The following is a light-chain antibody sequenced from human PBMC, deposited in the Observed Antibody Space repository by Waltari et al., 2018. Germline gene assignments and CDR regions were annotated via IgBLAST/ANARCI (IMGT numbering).Light chain of an antibody. CDR3: QSYDTSLSVV. J-gene: IGLJ2*01. CDR2: GTS. V-gene: IGLV1-40*01. Sequence: QSVLTQPPSVSGAPGQRVSIPCTGSGSNPGAGYDVHWYQQHPGKAPKLPIYGTSTRPPGVPDRFFGSQSGTSASLAITALQAEDEAEYYCQSYDTSLSVVFGGGTKLTVL. CDR1: GSNPGAGYD.